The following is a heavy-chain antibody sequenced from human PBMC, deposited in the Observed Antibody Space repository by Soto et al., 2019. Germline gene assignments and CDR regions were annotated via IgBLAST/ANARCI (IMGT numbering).Heavy chain of an antibody. CDR3: ARGGTAMDY. CDR2: ISAYNGNT. D-gene: IGHD2-21*02. Sequence: APVKASTKASGSPLTILCISWVQQAPGQGLEWMGWISAYNGNTNYAQNFQGRVTMTTDTSTSTAYMELRSLRSDDTAVYYCARGGTAMDYWGQGTLVTVS. CDR1: GSPLTILC. V-gene: IGHV1-18*01. J-gene: IGHJ4*02.